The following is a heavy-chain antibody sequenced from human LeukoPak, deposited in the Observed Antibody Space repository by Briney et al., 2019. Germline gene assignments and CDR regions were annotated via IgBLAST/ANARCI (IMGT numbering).Heavy chain of an antibody. J-gene: IGHJ5*02. CDR3: ARRGQGRRYYYGSGSYVGDWFDP. CDR2: INHSGST. D-gene: IGHD3-10*01. CDR1: GGSFSGYY. Sequence: SETLSLTCAVYGGSFSGYYWSWIRQPPGKGLEWIGEINHSGSTNYNPSLKSRVTISVDTSKKQFSLKLSSVTAADTAVYYCARRGQGRRYYYGSGSYVGDWFDPWGQGTLVTVSS. V-gene: IGHV4-34*01.